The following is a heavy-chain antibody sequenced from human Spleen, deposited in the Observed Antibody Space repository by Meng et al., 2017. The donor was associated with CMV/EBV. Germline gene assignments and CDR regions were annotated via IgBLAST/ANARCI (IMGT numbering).Heavy chain of an antibody. Sequence: GGSLRLSCAASGFTFSDYYMSWVRQTAGKGLEWVSIIGGRGEYTDYADSFKGRFTISRDNSKNTLYLQMNSLRAEDTAIYYCAKDRTGDGFNSYWGQGTLVTVSS. CDR2: IGGRGEYT. CDR1: GFTFSDYY. CDR3: AKDRTGDGFNSY. V-gene: IGHV3-23*01. D-gene: IGHD5-24*01. J-gene: IGHJ4*02.